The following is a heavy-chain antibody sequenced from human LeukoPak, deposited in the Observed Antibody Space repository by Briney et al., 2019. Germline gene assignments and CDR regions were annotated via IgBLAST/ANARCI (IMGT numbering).Heavy chain of an antibody. CDR2: IKQDGSEK. CDR3: ARDDVASVYDLFDY. Sequence: PGGSLRLYCAASGFTFSSYWMSWVRQAPGKGLEWVANIKQDGSEKYYVDSVKGRFTISRDNAKNSLHLQMNSLRAEDTAVYYCARDDVASVYDLFDYWGQGTLVTVSS. D-gene: IGHD5/OR15-5a*01. V-gene: IGHV3-7*01. J-gene: IGHJ4*02. CDR1: GFTFSSYW.